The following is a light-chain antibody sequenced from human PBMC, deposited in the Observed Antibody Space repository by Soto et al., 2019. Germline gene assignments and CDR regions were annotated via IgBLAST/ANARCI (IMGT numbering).Light chain of an antibody. CDR2: WAS. CDR1: QSLLYSSNNKNY. Sequence: DIVMTQSPDSLTVSLGERATINCRSSQSLLYSSNNKNYLAWYQLKPGQPPKLLISWASTRESGVPDRFSGSGSGTDFTLTLSSLQADDVEISYCQQYYTAPPGWTFGQGTKVEIE. CDR3: QQYYTAPPGWT. V-gene: IGKV4-1*01. J-gene: IGKJ1*01.